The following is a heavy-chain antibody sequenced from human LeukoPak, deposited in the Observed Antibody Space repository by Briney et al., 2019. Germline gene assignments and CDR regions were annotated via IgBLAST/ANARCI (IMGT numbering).Heavy chain of an antibody. J-gene: IGHJ5*01. Sequence: QPGGSLRLSCAASAFTFSSYAMIWVRQAPGKGLEWVSAISAGADSTYYADSVQGRFTISRDNSKNTLFLQMSGLRAEDTAVYFCAREAYRDYDSWGQGALVTVSS. CDR1: AFTFSSYA. CDR2: ISAGADST. CDR3: AREAYRDYDS. D-gene: IGHD4-17*01. V-gene: IGHV3-23*01.